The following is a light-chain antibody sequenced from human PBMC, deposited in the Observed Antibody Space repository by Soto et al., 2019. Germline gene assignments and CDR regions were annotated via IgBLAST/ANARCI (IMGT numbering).Light chain of an antibody. CDR3: HQRSNWPLT. J-gene: IGKJ4*01. CDR2: YVS. V-gene: IGKV3-11*01. CDR1: QSVTKY. Sequence: EVVLTQSPATLSLSPGERATLSCRASQSVTKYLAWYHQKPGQAPRLLMYYVSKRATGIPARFSGSGSGTDFTLTIGSLEPEDFAVYYCHQRSNWPLTFGGGTKLEIK.